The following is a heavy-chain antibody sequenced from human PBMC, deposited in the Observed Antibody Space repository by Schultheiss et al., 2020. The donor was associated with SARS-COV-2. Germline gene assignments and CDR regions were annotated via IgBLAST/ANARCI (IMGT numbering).Heavy chain of an antibody. D-gene: IGHD7-27*01. CDR3: ASWGIYYYYGMDV. Sequence: SETLSLTCTVSGGSVSSGSYYWSWIRQPPGKGLEWIGYIYYSGSTNYNPSLKSRVTISVDKSKNQFSLKLSSVTAADTAVYYCASWGIYYYYGMDVWGQGTTVTVSS. J-gene: IGHJ6*02. CDR1: GGSVSSGSYY. V-gene: IGHV4-61*01. CDR2: IYYSGST.